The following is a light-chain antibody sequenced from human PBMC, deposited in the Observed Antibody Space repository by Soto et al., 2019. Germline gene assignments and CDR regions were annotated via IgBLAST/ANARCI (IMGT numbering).Light chain of an antibody. CDR1: QSVSSTY. CDR2: GAS. V-gene: IGKV3-20*01. CDR3: QQYGYSFRA. J-gene: IGKJ1*01. Sequence: EIVLTQSPGTLSLSPGERATLSCRASQSVSSTYLSWYQLKPGQAPRLLIYGASSRATGIPDRFSGSGSGTDFTLTISRLEPEDFAVYYCQQYGYSFRAFGQGTKVEIK.